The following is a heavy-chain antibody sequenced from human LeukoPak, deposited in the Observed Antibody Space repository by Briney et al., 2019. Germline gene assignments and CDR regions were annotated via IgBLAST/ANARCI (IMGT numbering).Heavy chain of an antibody. CDR3: ARSYYYGSGGYLDY. Sequence: GGSLRLSCAASGFTFDDYAMHWVRQAPGKGLEWVAVISYDGSKENYVDSVKGRFTISRDNSKNTLYLQMNSLRAEDTAVYYCARSYYYGSGGYLDYWGQGTLVTVSS. CDR2: ISYDGSKE. D-gene: IGHD3-10*01. J-gene: IGHJ4*02. CDR1: GFTFDDYA. V-gene: IGHV3-30*03.